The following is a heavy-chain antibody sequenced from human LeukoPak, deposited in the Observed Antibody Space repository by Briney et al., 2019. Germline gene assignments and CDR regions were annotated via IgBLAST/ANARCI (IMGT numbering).Heavy chain of an antibody. CDR2: IYDSGST. D-gene: IGHD6-13*01. Sequence: PSETLSLTCTVSGGSTSSFYWSWIRQPPGKGLAWIGYIYDSGSTNYNPFLKSRVTISVDTSKNQFSLRLSSVTDADTAVYYCARDDGYSSSWYAFDIWGQGTLVTVSS. CDR3: ARDDGYSSSWYAFDI. J-gene: IGHJ3*02. V-gene: IGHV4-59*12. CDR1: GGSTSSFY.